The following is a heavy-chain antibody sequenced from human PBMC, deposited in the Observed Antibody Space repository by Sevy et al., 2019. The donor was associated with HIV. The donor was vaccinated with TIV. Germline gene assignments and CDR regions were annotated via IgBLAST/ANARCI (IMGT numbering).Heavy chain of an antibody. CDR1: GFTFSSYW. D-gene: IGHD3-10*01. CDR2: IKQDGSEK. Sequence: GGSLRLSCAASGFTFSSYWMSWVRQAPGKGLEWVANIKQDGSEKYYVDSVKGRFTISRDNAKNSLYLQMNSLRAEDTAVYYCARDWQSLLWFRDPGSGMDVWGQRTTVTVSS. J-gene: IGHJ6*02. CDR3: ARDWQSLLWFRDPGSGMDV. V-gene: IGHV3-7*03.